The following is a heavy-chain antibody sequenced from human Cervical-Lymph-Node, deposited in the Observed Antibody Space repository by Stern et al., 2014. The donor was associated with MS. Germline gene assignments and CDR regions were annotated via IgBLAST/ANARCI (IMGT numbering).Heavy chain of an antibody. CDR3: ATFISAAGTFNH. CDR1: GYNTTSYG. CDR2: ISDYNGNT. Sequence: VQLVESGGEVKKPGASVKVSCKASGYNTTSYGFTWVRQAPGQGLEWLGWISDYNGNTNYAQKFQGRVTMTTDTSTSTAYMEVRSLRSDDTAVYYCATFISAAGTFNHWGQGTLVTVSS. V-gene: IGHV1-18*01. J-gene: IGHJ4*02. D-gene: IGHD6-13*01.